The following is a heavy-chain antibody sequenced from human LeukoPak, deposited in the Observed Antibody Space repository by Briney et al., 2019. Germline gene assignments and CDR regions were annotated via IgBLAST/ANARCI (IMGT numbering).Heavy chain of an antibody. V-gene: IGHV4-34*01. CDR2: IYYSGNT. CDR3: ARVGYSSGWYEWYFDL. CDR1: GGSFSGYY. D-gene: IGHD6-19*01. Sequence: SETLSLTCAVYGGSFSGYYWGWIRQPPGKGLEWIGSIYYSGNTYYNASLKSRVTISVDTSKNQFSLKLSSVTAADTAVYYCARVGYSSGWYEWYFDLWGRGTLVTVSS. J-gene: IGHJ2*01.